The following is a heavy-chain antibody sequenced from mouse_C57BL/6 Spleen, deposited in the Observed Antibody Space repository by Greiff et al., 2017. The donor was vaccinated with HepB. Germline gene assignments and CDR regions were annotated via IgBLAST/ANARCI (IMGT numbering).Heavy chain of an antibody. V-gene: IGHV4-1*01. D-gene: IGHD2-4*01. Sequence: EADGIAFSRYWMSWVRRAPGKGLEWIGEINPDSSTINYAPSLKDKFIISRDNAKNTLYLQMSKVRSEDTALYYCARMGLRPDWAMDYWGQGTSVTVSS. CDR3: ARMGLRPDWAMDY. J-gene: IGHJ4*01. CDR1: GIAFSRYW. CDR2: INPDSSTI.